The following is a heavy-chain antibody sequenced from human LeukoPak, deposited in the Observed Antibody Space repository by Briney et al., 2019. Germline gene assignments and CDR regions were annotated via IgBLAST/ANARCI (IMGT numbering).Heavy chain of an antibody. CDR2: ISGISGSTT. D-gene: IGHD3-10*01. V-gene: IGHV3-23*01. CDR3: AKNYASGRGVPYAMDV. Sequence: GGSLRLSCAASGFNFADHAMRWVREAPGKGLEWVSAISGISGSTTIYADSVKGRFAVSRDNSRNTLFLQMNSLRAEDTAVYYCAKNYASGRGVPYAMDVWGQGTTVTVAS. CDR1: GFNFADHA. J-gene: IGHJ6*02.